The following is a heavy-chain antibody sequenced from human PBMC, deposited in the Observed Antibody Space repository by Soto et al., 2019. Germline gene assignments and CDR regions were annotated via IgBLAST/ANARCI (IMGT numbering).Heavy chain of an antibody. V-gene: IGHV4-31*03. Sequence: SETLSLTCTVSGGSISSGGYFWSWIRQRQGKGLEWIGYIYYSGSTDYNPSLRSRVTISLHTSKKQFSLKLNSVTAADTAVYYCAACGNSNYGGAFDIWGQGKMVTVSS. CDR2: IYYSGST. J-gene: IGHJ3*02. CDR1: GGSISSGGYF. D-gene: IGHD4-17*01. CDR3: AACGNSNYGGAFDI.